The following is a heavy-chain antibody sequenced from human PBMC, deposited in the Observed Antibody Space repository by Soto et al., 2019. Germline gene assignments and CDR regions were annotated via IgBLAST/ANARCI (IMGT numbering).Heavy chain of an antibody. CDR2: IYYSGST. J-gene: IGHJ3*02. D-gene: IGHD1-26*01. Sequence: SETLSLTCTVSGGSISSYYWSWIRQPPGKGLEWIGYIYYSGSTNYNPSLKSRVNISVDTSKNQFSLKLSSVTAADTAVYYCARANGSYDAFDIWGQGTMVTVSS. V-gene: IGHV4-59*01. CDR3: ARANGSYDAFDI. CDR1: GGSISSYY.